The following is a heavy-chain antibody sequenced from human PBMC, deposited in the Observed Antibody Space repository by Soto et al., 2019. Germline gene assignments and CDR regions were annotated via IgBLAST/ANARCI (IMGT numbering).Heavy chain of an antibody. D-gene: IGHD1-1*01. CDR3: ARVVQGRHPIDY. CDR1: GYTFTSYG. V-gene: IGHV1-18*01. Sequence: ASVKVSCKASGYTFTSYGISWVRQAPGQGLEWMGWINAYNGNTNYAQKLQGRVTMTTDTSTSTAYMELSSLRSEDTAVYYCARVVQGRHPIDYWGQGTLVTVSS. J-gene: IGHJ4*02. CDR2: INAYNGNT.